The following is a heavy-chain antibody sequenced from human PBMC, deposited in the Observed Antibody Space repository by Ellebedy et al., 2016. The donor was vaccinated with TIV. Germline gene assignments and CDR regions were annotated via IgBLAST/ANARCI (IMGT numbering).Heavy chain of an antibody. CDR3: ARDHDWAFDY. Sequence: GESLKISCAASGFTFSIYTMNWVRQAPGKGLEWVSFISVSNSPTSYADSVKGRFTISRDNAKNSLYLQMNSLRDEDTAVYYCARDHDWAFDYWGQGTLVTVSS. J-gene: IGHJ4*02. V-gene: IGHV3-48*02. CDR2: ISVSNSPT. D-gene: IGHD3-9*01. CDR1: GFTFSIYT.